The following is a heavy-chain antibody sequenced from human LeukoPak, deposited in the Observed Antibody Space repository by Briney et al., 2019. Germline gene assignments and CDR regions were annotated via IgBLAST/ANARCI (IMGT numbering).Heavy chain of an antibody. CDR1: GGTFSSYT. J-gene: IGHJ3*02. CDR2: IIPILGIA. D-gene: IGHD1-1*01. V-gene: IGHV1-69*04. CDR3: ARDLEAFDAFDI. Sequence: SVKVSCKASGGTFSSYTISWVRQAPGQGLEWMGRIIPILGIANYAQKFQGRVTITADKSASTAYMELSSLRSEDTAVYYCARDLEAFDAFDIWGQGTMVTVSS.